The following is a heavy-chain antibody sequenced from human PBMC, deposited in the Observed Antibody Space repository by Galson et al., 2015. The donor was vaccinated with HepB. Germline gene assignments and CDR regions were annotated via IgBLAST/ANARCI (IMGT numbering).Heavy chain of an antibody. V-gene: IGHV1-69*13. CDR3: ARYDEWEPRFDY. CDR1: GGTFSSYA. J-gene: IGHJ4*02. Sequence: SVKVSCKASGGTFSSYAISWVRQAPGQGLEWMGGIIPIFGTANYAQKFQGRVTITADESTSTAYMELSSLRSEDTAVYYCARYDEWEPRFDYWGQGTLVTVSS. CDR2: IIPIFGTA. D-gene: IGHD1-26*01.